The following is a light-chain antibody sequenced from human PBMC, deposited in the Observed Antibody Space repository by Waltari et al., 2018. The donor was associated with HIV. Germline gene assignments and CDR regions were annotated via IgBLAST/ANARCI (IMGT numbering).Light chain of an antibody. Sequence: QSVLTQPPSASGTPGQRVTISCSGSSSNIGSNTVNWYQHLPASAHKVLIYSNNQRPAEVPHRFSGSKSGTSVSLAISGLQSEDEADYDCATWDDSLNGVVFGGGTKLTV. J-gene: IGLJ2*01. V-gene: IGLV1-44*01. CDR3: ATWDDSLNGVV. CDR1: SSNIGSNT. CDR2: SNN.